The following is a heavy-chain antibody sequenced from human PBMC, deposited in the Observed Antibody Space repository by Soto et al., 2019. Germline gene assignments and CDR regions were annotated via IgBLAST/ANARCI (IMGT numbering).Heavy chain of an antibody. V-gene: IGHV1-69*06. D-gene: IGHD2-15*01. Sequence: QVQLVQSGAEVKKPGSSVKVSCKASGGTFSSYAISWVRQAPGQGLEWMGGIIPIFGTANYAQKFQGRVTITRDTSASTAYMELSSLRSEDTAVYYCARGLGICSGGSCDGYGMDVWGQGTTVTVSS. J-gene: IGHJ6*02. CDR2: IIPIFGTA. CDR3: ARGLGICSGGSCDGYGMDV. CDR1: GGTFSSYA.